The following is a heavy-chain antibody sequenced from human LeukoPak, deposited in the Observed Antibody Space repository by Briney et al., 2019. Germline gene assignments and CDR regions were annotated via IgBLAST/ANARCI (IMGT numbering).Heavy chain of an antibody. D-gene: IGHD3-3*01. CDR1: GGSFSGYY. Sequence: PSETLSLTCAVYGGSFSGYYWSWIRQPPGKGLEWIGEINHSGSTNYNPSLKSRVTISVDTSKNQFSLKLSSATAADTAVYYCARGRGYDFWSGYFLRYFDYWGQGTLVTVSS. CDR3: ARGRGYDFWSGYFLRYFDY. CDR2: INHSGST. J-gene: IGHJ4*02. V-gene: IGHV4-34*01.